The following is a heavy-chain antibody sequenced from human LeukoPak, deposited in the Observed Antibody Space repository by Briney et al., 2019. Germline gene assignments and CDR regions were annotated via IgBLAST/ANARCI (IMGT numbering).Heavy chain of an antibody. Sequence: GGSLRLSCVASGFSFGNYAMSWVRQAPGKGLQWVSQISGTGGAAWYAGFARDRFTISRDNSKKTLYLQMSGLRVEDTAMYYCVKDPRDTYGTNWFVSWGQGTLLIVSS. CDR3: VKDPRDTYGTNWFVS. CDR1: GFSFGNYA. D-gene: IGHD2-21*01. CDR2: ISGTGGAA. J-gene: IGHJ5*01. V-gene: IGHV3-23*01.